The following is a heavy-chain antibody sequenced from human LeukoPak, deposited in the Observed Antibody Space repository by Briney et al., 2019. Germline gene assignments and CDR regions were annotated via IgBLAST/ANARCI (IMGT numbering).Heavy chain of an antibody. CDR3: ARAAYGDYVLDY. CDR1: GGSISSGGYS. CDR2: IYHSGST. V-gene: IGHV4-30-2*01. D-gene: IGHD4-17*01. J-gene: IGHJ4*02. Sequence: SETLSLTCAVSGGSISSGGYSWSWIRQPPGKGLEWIGYIYHSGSTYYNPSLKSRVTISVDRSKNQFSLKLSSVTAADTAVYYCARAAYGDYVLDYWGQGTLVTVSS.